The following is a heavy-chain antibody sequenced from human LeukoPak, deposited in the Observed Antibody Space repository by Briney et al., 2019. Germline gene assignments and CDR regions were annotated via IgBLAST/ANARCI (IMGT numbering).Heavy chain of an antibody. CDR2: INPNSGGT. V-gene: IGHV1-2*02. Sequence: ASVKVSCKASGYTFTGYYMHWVRQAPGQGLEWMGWINPNSGGTNYAQKFLGRVTMTRDTSISTAYMELSRLRSDDTAVYYCARDKDCSSTSCYVWFDPWGQGTLVTVSS. CDR3: ARDKDCSSTSCYVWFDP. D-gene: IGHD2-2*01. CDR1: GYTFTGYY. J-gene: IGHJ5*02.